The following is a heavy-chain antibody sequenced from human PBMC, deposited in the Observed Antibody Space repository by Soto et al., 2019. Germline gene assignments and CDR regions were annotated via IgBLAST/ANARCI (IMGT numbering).Heavy chain of an antibody. CDR2: INVHNANT. CDR3: AIHIVVATGSDFDY. D-gene: IGHD2-21*02. CDR1: GYTFTSYG. J-gene: IGHJ4*02. V-gene: IGHV1-18*04. Sequence: QVQLVQSGAEVKQSGASVKVSCKASGYTFTSYGISWVRQAPGQGLEWMGWINVHNANTKYAQNFQGRVTMTTDTSTSTAYMELRSLTSDDTAVYYCAIHIVVATGSDFDYWGQGTLVTVSS.